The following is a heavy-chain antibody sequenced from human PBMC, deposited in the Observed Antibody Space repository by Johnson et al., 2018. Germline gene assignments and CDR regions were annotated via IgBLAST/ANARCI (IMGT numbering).Heavy chain of an antibody. V-gene: IGHV3-7*01. CDR3: ASGFVIHGDYPWLDAFDI. CDR2: MKHAGSEK. J-gene: IGHJ3*02. Sequence: EVQLVESGGGLVQPGGSLTLSCAASGFTFSSYWMNWVRQAPGKGLEWVANMKHAGSEKHYVESVKGRFTISRDNARNSLYLQMNSLRAEDTATYYCASGFVIHGDYPWLDAFDIWGQGTVVTVSS. CDR1: GFTFSSYW. D-gene: IGHD4-17*01.